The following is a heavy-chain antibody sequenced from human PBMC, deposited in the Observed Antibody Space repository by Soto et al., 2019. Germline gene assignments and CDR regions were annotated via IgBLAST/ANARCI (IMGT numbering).Heavy chain of an antibody. D-gene: IGHD6-6*01. CDR3: ARGDSSSFEYNWFDP. J-gene: IGHJ5*02. Sequence: ASVKVSCKASGYTFTSYAMHWVRQAPGQRLEWMGWINAGNGNTKYSQKFQGRVTITRDTSASTAYMELSSLRSEDTAVYYCARGDSSSFEYNWFDPWGQGTLVTVSS. CDR2: INAGNGNT. V-gene: IGHV1-3*01. CDR1: GYTFTSYA.